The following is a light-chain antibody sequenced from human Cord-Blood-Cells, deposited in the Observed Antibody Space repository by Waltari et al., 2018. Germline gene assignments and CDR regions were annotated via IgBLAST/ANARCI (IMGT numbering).Light chain of an antibody. CDR1: QDISNY. J-gene: IGKJ2*03. V-gene: IGKV1-33*01. Sequence: DIQMTQSPSSLSASVGDRVTITCQASQDISNYLNWYQQNPGKAPNLLKYDASKLETGAPSRFSGSGSETDFTYTISSLQPGDIATYYCQQYDNLPRSFGQGTKLDIK. CDR3: QQYDNLPRS. CDR2: DAS.